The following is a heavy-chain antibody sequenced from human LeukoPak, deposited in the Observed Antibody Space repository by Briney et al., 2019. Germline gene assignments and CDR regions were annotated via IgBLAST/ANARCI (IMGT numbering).Heavy chain of an antibody. Sequence: IPGGSLRFSCAASGFTFSSAWMTWVRQAPGKGLEWVGHIKNKTNGGTTDYAAPVKGRFIISRDDSKNTLYLQMNSLRTEDTAVYYCARGFCSSTNCYQGPFDFWGQGTLVTVSS. V-gene: IGHV3-15*01. D-gene: IGHD2-2*01. CDR3: ARGFCSSTNCYQGPFDF. J-gene: IGHJ4*02. CDR2: IKNKTNGGTT. CDR1: GFTFSSAW.